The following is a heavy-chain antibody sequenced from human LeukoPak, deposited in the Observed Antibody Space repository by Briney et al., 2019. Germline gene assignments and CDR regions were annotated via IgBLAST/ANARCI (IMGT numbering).Heavy chain of an antibody. J-gene: IGHJ5*02. Sequence: SETLSLTCTVSGGSISSYYWSWIRQPPGKGLEWIGYIYYSGSTNYNPSLKSRVTISVDTSKNQFSLKLSSVTAADTAVYYCARWSLFDWSFPKGGWFDPWGQGTLVTVSS. D-gene: IGHD3-9*01. CDR3: ARWSLFDWSFPKGGWFDP. CDR2: IYYSGST. V-gene: IGHV4-59*01. CDR1: GGSISSYY.